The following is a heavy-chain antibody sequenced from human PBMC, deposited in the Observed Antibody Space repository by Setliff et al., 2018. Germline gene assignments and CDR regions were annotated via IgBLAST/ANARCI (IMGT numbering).Heavy chain of an antibody. CDR1: GFSFSRHW. CDR2: INSRSSTI. D-gene: IGHD1-26*01. V-gene: IGHV3-48*01. J-gene: IGHJ5*02. Sequence: GGSLRLSCVVSGFSFSRHWMSWVRQAPGKGLEWVSYINSRSSTIFYADSVKGRFTISRDNAKNSLYLQMNGLRAEDTAVYYCARVGSKPQLGWFDPWGQGTLVTVSS. CDR3: ARVGSKPQLGWFDP.